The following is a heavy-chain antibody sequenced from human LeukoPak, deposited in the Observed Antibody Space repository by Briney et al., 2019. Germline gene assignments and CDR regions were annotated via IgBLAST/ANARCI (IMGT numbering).Heavy chain of an antibody. J-gene: IGHJ6*03. CDR3: ASATVGRRSGDYYYMDV. D-gene: IGHD4-23*01. Sequence: GGSLRLSCAASGFTFSSYWMHWVRQAPGKGLVWVSRINSDGSSTSYADSVKGRFTISRDNAKNTLYLQMNSLRAEDTAVYYCASATVGRRSGDYYYMDVRGKGTTVTVSS. CDR2: INSDGSST. CDR1: GFTFSSYW. V-gene: IGHV3-74*01.